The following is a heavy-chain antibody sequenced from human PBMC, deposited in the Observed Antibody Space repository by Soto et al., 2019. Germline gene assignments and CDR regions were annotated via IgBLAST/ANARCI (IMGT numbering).Heavy chain of an antibody. Sequence: ASVKVSCKASGYTFTSYDINWVRQATGQGLEWMGWMNPNSGNTGYAQKFQGRVTMTRNTSISTAYMELSSLRSEDTAVYYCARQLERQTDYDFDIWGQGTMVTVS. CDR1: GYTFTSYD. CDR3: ARQLERQTDYDFDI. D-gene: IGHD1-1*01. J-gene: IGHJ3*02. V-gene: IGHV1-8*01. CDR2: MNPNSGNT.